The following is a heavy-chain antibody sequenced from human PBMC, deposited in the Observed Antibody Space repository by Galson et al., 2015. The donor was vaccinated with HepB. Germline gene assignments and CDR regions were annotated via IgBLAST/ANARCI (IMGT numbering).Heavy chain of an antibody. Sequence: SVKVSCKASGYTFTSYGISWVRQAPGQGLEWMGWISAYNGNTNYAQKLQGRVTMTTDTSTSTAYMELRSLRSDDTAVYYCARDIAAAGPIPYYYYGMDVWGQGTTVTVSS. V-gene: IGHV1-18*04. CDR3: ARDIAAAGPIPYYYYGMDV. J-gene: IGHJ6*02. CDR2: ISAYNGNT. D-gene: IGHD6-13*01. CDR1: GYTFTSYG.